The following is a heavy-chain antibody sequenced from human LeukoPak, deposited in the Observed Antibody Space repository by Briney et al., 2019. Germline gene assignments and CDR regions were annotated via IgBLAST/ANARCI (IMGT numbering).Heavy chain of an antibody. CDR3: ARDPPAAIRALDY. J-gene: IGHJ4*02. D-gene: IGHD2-2*01. Sequence: GASVKVSCKASGDTFTGFYMHWVRQAPGQGVEWMGWINPDSGGTNYAHKFHGRVTMTTDTSISTAYMELSSLIYDDTAVYYCARDPPAAIRALDYWGQGTLVTVSS. CDR1: GDTFTGFY. CDR2: INPDSGGT. V-gene: IGHV1-2*02.